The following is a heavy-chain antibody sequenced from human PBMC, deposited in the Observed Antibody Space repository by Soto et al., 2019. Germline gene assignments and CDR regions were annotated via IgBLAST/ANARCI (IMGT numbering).Heavy chain of an antibody. Sequence: QVQLQESGPGLVKPSQTLSLTCTVSGGSISSGGYYWSWIRQHPGKGLEWIGYIYYSGSTYYNPSLKSRVTISVDTSKNQFSLKLSSVTAADTAVYYCARGMVTTGSRETKKALGLVDYWGQGTLVTVSS. D-gene: IGHD4-17*01. CDR3: ARGMVTTGSRETKKALGLVDY. CDR1: GGSISSGGYY. V-gene: IGHV4-31*03. CDR2: IYYSGST. J-gene: IGHJ4*02.